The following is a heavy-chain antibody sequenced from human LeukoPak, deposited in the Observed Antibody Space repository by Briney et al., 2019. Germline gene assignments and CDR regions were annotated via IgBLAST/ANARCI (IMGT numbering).Heavy chain of an antibody. D-gene: IGHD3-16*02. CDR1: GFTFSRYS. CDR2: IWYDGRNK. Sequence: GGSLRLSCAASGFTFSRYSMNRVRQAPGKGLEWVAVIWYDGRNKFYADSLKGRFTISRDNSKNTLYLQMNSLRAEDTAVYYCARVNRGDAFDIWGQGTLVTVSS. CDR3: ARVNRGDAFDI. V-gene: IGHV3-33*08. J-gene: IGHJ3*02.